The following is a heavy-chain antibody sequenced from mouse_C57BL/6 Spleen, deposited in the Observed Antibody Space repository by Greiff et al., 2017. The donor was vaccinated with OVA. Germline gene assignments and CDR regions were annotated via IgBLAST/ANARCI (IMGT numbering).Heavy chain of an antibody. Sequence: QVQLKQPGAELVKPGASVKLSCKASGYTFTSYWMHWVKQRPGQGLEWIGMIHPNSGSTNYNEKFKSKATLTVDKTTSTAYMQHNSLTSEDAAVYYCARPTEDYWGQGTTLTVSA. CDR3: ARPTEDY. CDR2: IHPNSGST. J-gene: IGHJ2*01. CDR1: GYTFTSYW. V-gene: IGHV1-64*01.